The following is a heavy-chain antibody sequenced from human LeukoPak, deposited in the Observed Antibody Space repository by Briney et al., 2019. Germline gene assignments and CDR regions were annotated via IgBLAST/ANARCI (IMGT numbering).Heavy chain of an antibody. J-gene: IGHJ4*02. CDR2: FYHGGST. CDR1: GGSLSGYY. CDR3: ARGSLGREVSAFFKN. D-gene: IGHD5/OR15-5a*01. Sequence: SETLSLTCAVYGGSLSGYYWSWIRQPPGKGLEWIGTFYHGGSTYYNPSLKSRVTISVDASKNQFSLNLTSVTAADTAVYYCARGSLGREVSAFFKNWGQGILVTVSS. V-gene: IGHV4-34*11.